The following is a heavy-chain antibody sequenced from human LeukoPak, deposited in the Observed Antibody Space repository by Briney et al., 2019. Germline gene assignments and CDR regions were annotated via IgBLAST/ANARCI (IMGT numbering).Heavy chain of an antibody. J-gene: IGHJ6*02. V-gene: IGHV3-30*04. D-gene: IGHD1-1*01. CDR1: GFTFSSYA. Sequence: GRSLRLSCAAPGFTFSSYAMHWVRQAPGKGLEWVAVISFDGSNKYYADSVKGRFTISRDNSKNTLYLQMNSLRAEDTAVYYCARDSFERTGTTSVYYYYYGMDVWGQGTRSPSP. CDR2: ISFDGSNK. CDR3: ARDSFERTGTTSVYYYYYGMDV.